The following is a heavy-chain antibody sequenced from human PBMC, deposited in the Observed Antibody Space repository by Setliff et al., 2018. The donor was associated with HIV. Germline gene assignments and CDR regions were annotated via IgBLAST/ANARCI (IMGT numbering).Heavy chain of an antibody. J-gene: IGHJ3*02. V-gene: IGHV3-33*05. D-gene: IGHD3-10*01. Sequence: GGSLRLSCAVSGFTFSTYGTHWVRQAPGKGLEWVTFIEHDGSKKFYADSVKGRFTISRDNAKNSLYLQMSSLRTEDTAVYFCARDPAFGAFDIWGQGTMVTVSS. CDR1: GFTFSTYG. CDR2: IEHDGSKK. CDR3: ARDPAFGAFDI.